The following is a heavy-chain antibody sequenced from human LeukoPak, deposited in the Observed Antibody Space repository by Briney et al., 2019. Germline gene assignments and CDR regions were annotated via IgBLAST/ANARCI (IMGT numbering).Heavy chain of an antibody. CDR3: ARPNDHLDYYFDY. V-gene: IGHV5-51*01. CDR1: GYSFTSYW. J-gene: IGHJ4*02. Sequence: HGESLKISCKGPGYSFTSYWIGWVRQMPGKGLEWMGIIYPGDSDTRYSPSFQGQVTISADKSISTAYLQWSSLKASDTAMYYCARPNDHLDYYFDYWGQGTLVTVSS. D-gene: IGHD1-1*01. CDR2: IYPGDSDT.